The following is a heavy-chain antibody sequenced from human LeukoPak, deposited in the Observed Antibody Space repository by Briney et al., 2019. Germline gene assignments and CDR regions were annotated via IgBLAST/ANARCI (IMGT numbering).Heavy chain of an antibody. J-gene: IGHJ5*02. Sequence: PSETLSLTCTVSGGSISSYYRSWIRQPAGKGLEWIGEINHSGSTNYNPSLKSRVTISVDTSKNQFSLKLSSVTAADTAVYYCARGTAVYWFDPWGQGTLVTVSS. CDR1: GGSISSYY. V-gene: IGHV4-34*01. CDR2: INHSGST. CDR3: ARGTAVYWFDP.